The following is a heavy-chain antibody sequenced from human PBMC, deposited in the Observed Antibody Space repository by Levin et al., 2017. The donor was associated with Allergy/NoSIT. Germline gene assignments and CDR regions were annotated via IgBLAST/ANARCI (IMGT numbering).Heavy chain of an antibody. Sequence: PGGSLRLSCAAAGCTFDEDAMHWGRQAPGKGLEGVSGIRWNRGSIGYADSVKGRFTISRDNAKNSLYLQMNSLRTEDTALYYCARDNIGLPDAFDIWGQGTMVIVSS. CDR2: IRWNRGSI. J-gene: IGHJ3*02. CDR3: ARDNIGLPDAFDI. CDR1: GCTFDEDA. V-gene: IGHV3-9*01. D-gene: IGHD3-10*01.